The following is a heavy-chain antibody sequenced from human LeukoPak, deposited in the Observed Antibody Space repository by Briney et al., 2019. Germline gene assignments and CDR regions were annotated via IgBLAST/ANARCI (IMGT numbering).Heavy chain of an antibody. CDR1: GYTFTGYY. Sequence: ASVKVSCKASGYTFTGYYMHWVRQAPGQGLEWMGRINPNSGGTNYAQKFQGRVTMTRDTSIGTAYMELSRLRSDDTAVYYCARVGDYDFWSGYWGYYYYYGMDVWGQGTTVTVSS. D-gene: IGHD3-3*01. CDR2: INPNSGGT. V-gene: IGHV1-2*06. J-gene: IGHJ6*02. CDR3: ARVGDYDFWSGYWGYYYYYGMDV.